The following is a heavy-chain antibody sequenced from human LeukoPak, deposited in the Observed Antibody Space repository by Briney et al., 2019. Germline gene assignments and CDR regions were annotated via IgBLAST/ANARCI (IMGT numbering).Heavy chain of an antibody. CDR1: GYTFTNNY. V-gene: IGHV1-46*01. Sequence: ASVKVSRKASGYTFTNNYLHWVRQAPGQGLEWMGMIYPRDGSTSYAQNFQGRVTVTRDTSTTTVHMELRGLRSEDTAVYYCARDQEGFDYWGQGTVVTVSS. CDR3: ARDQEGFDY. CDR2: IYPRDGST. J-gene: IGHJ4*02.